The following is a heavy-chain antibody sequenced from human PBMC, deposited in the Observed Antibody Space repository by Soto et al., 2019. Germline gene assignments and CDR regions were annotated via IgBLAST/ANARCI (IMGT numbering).Heavy chain of an antibody. CDR2: VQPLDSDT. D-gene: IGHD5-12*01. Sequence: VQLVQSGAEVKKPGESLKISCKGTGYFFSNYWIGWVRQMPGKGLEWMGAVQPLDSDTRNSPSLQGQVTISADNSINTSYLQWSSLKASDTAMYYCVRIVSGYDWGLYYMDVWGKGTTVTVSS. CDR1: GYFFSNYW. V-gene: IGHV5-51*03. CDR3: VRIVSGYDWGLYYMDV. J-gene: IGHJ6*03.